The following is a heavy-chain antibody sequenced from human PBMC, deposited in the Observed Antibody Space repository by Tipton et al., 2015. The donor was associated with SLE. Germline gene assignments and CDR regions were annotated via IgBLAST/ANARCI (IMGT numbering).Heavy chain of an antibody. Sequence: QPVQSGAEVKKPGASVKVSCKASGYTFTNYDINWVRQATGQGLEWMGWMNPNSGYTGYAQKFQGRVTMTRNTSISTAYMELSSLKSEDTAVYYCAREAAAMASDYWGQGTLVTVSS. CDR1: GYTFTNYD. CDR2: MNPNSGYT. V-gene: IGHV1-8*01. D-gene: IGHD2-2*01. CDR3: AREAAAMASDY. J-gene: IGHJ4*02.